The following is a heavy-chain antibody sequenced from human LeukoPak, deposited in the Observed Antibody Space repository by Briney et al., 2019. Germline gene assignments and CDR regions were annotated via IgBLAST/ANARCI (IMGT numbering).Heavy chain of an antibody. D-gene: IGHD2-2*01. CDR2: INHSGST. Sequence: PSETLSLTCAVYGGSFSGYYWSWIRQPPGKGLEWIGEINHSGSTNYNPSPKSRVTISVDTSKNQFSPKLSSVTAADTAVYYCARGLYQLLWSYYFDYWGQGTLVTVSS. CDR3: ARGLYQLLWSYYFDY. V-gene: IGHV4-34*01. J-gene: IGHJ4*02. CDR1: GGSFSGYY.